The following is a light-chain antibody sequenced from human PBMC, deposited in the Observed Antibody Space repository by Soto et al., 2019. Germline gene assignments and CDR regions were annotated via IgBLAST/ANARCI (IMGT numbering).Light chain of an antibody. Sequence: EIVMTQSPGTLSVSPGERVTLSCRASQSVTTNLAWYQQKPGQTPRLLIYDISARASGIPGRFSGSGSGTDFTLTISGLQSEDAAVYYCQQDLDWPLTFGGGSKVEI. CDR2: DIS. CDR3: QQDLDWPLT. CDR1: QSVTTN. J-gene: IGKJ4*01. V-gene: IGKV3-15*01.